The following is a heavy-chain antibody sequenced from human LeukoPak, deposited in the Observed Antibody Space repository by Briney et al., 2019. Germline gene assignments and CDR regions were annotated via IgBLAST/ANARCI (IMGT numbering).Heavy chain of an antibody. V-gene: IGHV4-39*07. CDR1: GGSISSSSYY. J-gene: IGHJ6*03. Sequence: SETLSLTCTVSGGSISSSSYYWGWIRQPPGKGLEWIGSIYYSGSTYYNPSLKSRVTISVDTSRNQFSLKLSSVTAADTAVYYCARDKMNGWTYYMDVWGKGTTVTVSS. D-gene: IGHD1-1*01. CDR3: ARDKMNGWTYYMDV. CDR2: IYYSGST.